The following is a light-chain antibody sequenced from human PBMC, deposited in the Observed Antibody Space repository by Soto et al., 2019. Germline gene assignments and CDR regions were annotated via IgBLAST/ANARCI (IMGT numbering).Light chain of an antibody. CDR3: QQRSNWPPSIT. CDR2: DAS. J-gene: IGKJ5*01. V-gene: IGKV3-11*01. Sequence: EIVLTQSPATLSLSPGERATLSCRASQSVSSYLAWYQQKPGQAPRLLIYDASNRAIGIPARFSGSGSGTDVTLTISSLEPEDFAVYYCQQRSNWPPSITFGQGTRLEIK. CDR1: QSVSSY.